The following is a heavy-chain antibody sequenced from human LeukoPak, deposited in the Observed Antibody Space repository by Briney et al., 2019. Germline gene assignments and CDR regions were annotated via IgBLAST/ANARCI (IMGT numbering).Heavy chain of an antibody. J-gene: IGHJ4*02. CDR1: GYTLTELS. CDR3: ATSPGFVVVPAATGALSY. D-gene: IGHD2-2*01. V-gene: IGHV1-24*01. Sequence: ASVKVSCKVSGYTLTELSMNWVRQAPGKGLEWMGGFNPEDGETIYAQKTQGRVTMTEDTSTDTAYMELSSLRSEDTAVYYCATSPGFVVVPAATGALSYWGQGTLVTVSS. CDR2: FNPEDGET.